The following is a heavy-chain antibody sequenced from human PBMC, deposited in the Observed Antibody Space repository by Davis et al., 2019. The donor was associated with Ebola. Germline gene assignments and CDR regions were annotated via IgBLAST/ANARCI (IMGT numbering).Heavy chain of an antibody. CDR3: AVRGRDY. D-gene: IGHD3-10*01. J-gene: IGHJ4*02. V-gene: IGHV3-23*01. Sequence: GESLKISCAAPGFTFSTYAMSWVRQAPGKGLEWLSSIIVSGASTYYADSVKGRFTISRDNSKNTLYLRMNSLRAEDTAVYYCAVRGRDYWGQGALVTVSS. CDR2: IIVSGAST. CDR1: GFTFSTYA.